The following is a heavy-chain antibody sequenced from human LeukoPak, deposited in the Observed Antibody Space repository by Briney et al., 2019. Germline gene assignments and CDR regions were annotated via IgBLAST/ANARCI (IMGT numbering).Heavy chain of an antibody. CDR2: IYYTGST. CDR3: AASYFYVGIRYFDY. V-gene: IGHV4-59*08. J-gene: IGHJ4*02. Sequence: KPSETLTLTCSVSGGSFTSYYWSWIRQPPGKGLEWIGYIYYTGSTKSNPSLTSRVTISLDMSERQFSLKLSSVTAADTAIYYCAASYFYVGIRYFDYWGLGTLVTVSS. CDR1: GGSFTSYY. D-gene: IGHD3-16*02.